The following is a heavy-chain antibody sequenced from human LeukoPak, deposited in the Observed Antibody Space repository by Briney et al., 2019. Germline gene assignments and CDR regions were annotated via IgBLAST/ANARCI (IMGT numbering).Heavy chain of an antibody. Sequence: GGSLRLSCAASGFTFSTYEMNWVGQAPGKGLEWISFITSSGSPIYYADSVKGRFTISRDNARDSLYLQMNSLTPEDTAIYYCARCPYSGRSFDIWGQGTMVTVSS. J-gene: IGHJ3*02. CDR3: ARCPYSGRSFDI. CDR1: GFTFSTYE. CDR2: ITSSGSPI. V-gene: IGHV3-48*03. D-gene: IGHD1-26*01.